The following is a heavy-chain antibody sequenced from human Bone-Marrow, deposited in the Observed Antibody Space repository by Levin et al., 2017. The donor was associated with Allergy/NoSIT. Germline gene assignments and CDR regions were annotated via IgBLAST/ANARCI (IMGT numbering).Heavy chain of an antibody. J-gene: IGHJ6*02. CDR3: ARPRDNNYYYGMDV. V-gene: IGHV5-51*01. CDR2: IYPGDSDT. CDR1: GYNFASYW. Sequence: GESLKISCKGSGYNFASYWIGWVRQMPGKDLEWMGIIYPGDSDTRYSPSFQGQVTISADKSISTAYLQWSSLKASDTGMYYCARPRDNNYYYGMDVWGQGTTVTVSS. D-gene: IGHD1-1*01.